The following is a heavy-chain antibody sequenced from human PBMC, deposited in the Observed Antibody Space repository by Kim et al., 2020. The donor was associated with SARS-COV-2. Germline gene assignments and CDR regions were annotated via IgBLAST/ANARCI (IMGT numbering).Heavy chain of an antibody. Sequence: GGSLRLSCTASGITFSDYYMSWIRQAPGKGLEWVSYISFRGDTIYYAHSVRGRFTISRDNATNSLHLPMNSLRAADTAVYFCATAPYYGDSLGKDYWGQG. V-gene: IGHV3-11*01. CDR3: ATAPYYGDSLGKDY. CDR1: GITFSDYY. D-gene: IGHD4-17*01. J-gene: IGHJ4*02. CDR2: ISFRGDTI.